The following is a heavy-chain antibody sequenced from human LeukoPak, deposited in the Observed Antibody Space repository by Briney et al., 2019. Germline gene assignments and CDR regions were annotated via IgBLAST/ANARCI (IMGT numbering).Heavy chain of an antibody. J-gene: IGHJ4*02. CDR1: GGSFSGYH. CDR2: INHSGST. D-gene: IGHD3-10*01. Sequence: SETLSLTCAVYGGSFSGYHWSWIRQPPGKGLEWIGEINHSGSTNYNPSLKSRVTISVDTSKNQFSLKLSSVTAADTAVYYCARRARGYYYGSGSLDYWGQGTLVTVSS. V-gene: IGHV4-34*01. CDR3: ARRARGYYYGSGSLDY.